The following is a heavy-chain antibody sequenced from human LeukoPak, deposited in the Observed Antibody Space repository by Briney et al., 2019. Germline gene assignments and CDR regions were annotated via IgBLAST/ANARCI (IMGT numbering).Heavy chain of an antibody. Sequence: ASVKVSCKASGYTFTSYGISWVRQAPGQGLEWMGWISAYNGNTNYAQKLQGRVTMTTDTSTSTAYMELRSLRSDDTAVYYCARTGAAAGAYNWFDPWGQGTLVTVSS. V-gene: IGHV1-18*01. CDR1: GYTFTSYG. J-gene: IGHJ5*02. CDR3: ARTGAAAGAYNWFDP. CDR2: ISAYNGNT. D-gene: IGHD6-13*01.